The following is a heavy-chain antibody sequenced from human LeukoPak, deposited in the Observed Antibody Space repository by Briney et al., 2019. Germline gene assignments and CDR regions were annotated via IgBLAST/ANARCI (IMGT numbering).Heavy chain of an antibody. CDR1: GYRFTTYW. Sequence: GESLKISCKGSGYRFTTYWIGWVRQVPGKGLEWMAIIYPGDSDTLYNPSFQGQVTISVDTSISTAYLQWSSLKASDTALYYCARRMSNDYGDYWGQGTLVTVSS. CDR2: IYPGDSDT. J-gene: IGHJ4*02. CDR3: ARRMSNDYGDY. V-gene: IGHV5-51*01.